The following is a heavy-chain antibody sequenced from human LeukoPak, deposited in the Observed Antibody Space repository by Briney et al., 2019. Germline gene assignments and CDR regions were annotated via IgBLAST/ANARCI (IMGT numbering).Heavy chain of an antibody. D-gene: IGHD2-2*02. CDR2: ISSRSSTI. Sequence: GSLRLSCAASGFTFSSYSMNWVRQAPGKGLEWVSYISSRSSTIYYADSVKGRFTISRDNAKNSLYLQMNSLRAEDTAVYYCARESCSSTSCYTETGIDYWGQGTLVTVSS. CDR3: ARESCSSTSCYTETGIDY. V-gene: IGHV3-48*01. J-gene: IGHJ4*02. CDR1: GFTFSSYS.